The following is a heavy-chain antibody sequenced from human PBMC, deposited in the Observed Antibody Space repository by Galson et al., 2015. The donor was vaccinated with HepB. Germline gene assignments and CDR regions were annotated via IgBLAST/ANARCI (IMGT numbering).Heavy chain of an antibody. CDR2: IIPIFGTT. CDR1: GGTFSSYA. Sequence: SVKVSCKASGGTFSSYAISWARQAPGQGLEWMGGIIPIFGTTNYAQKFQGRVTITADESTSTAYMELSSLRSEDTAVYYCARDGGPTVTIGYYYGMDVWGQGTTVTVSS. D-gene: IGHD4-17*01. CDR3: ARDGGPTVTIGYYYGMDV. V-gene: IGHV1-69*13. J-gene: IGHJ6*02.